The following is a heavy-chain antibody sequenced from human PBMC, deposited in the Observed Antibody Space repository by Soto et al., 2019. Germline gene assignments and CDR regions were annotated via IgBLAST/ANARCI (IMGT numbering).Heavy chain of an antibody. J-gene: IGHJ5*02. V-gene: IGHV4-34*01. D-gene: IGHD3-9*01. CDR1: GGSFSGYY. CDR3: ARVSSYYDILTGFDP. Sequence: TSETLSLTCAVYGGSFSGYYWSWIRQPPGKGLEWIGEINHSGSTNYNPSLKSRVTISVDTSKNQFSLKLSSVTAADTAVYYCARVSSYYDILTGFDPWGQGTLVTVSS. CDR2: INHSGST.